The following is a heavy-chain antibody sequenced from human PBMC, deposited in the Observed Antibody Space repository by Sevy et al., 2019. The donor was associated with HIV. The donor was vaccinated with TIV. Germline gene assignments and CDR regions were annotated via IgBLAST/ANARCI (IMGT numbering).Heavy chain of an antibody. CDR2: IYYSGST. V-gene: IGHV4-39*01. J-gene: IGHJ4*02. D-gene: IGHD6-13*01. Sequence: SETLSLTCTVSGGSISSSSYYWGWIRQPPGKGLEWIGSIYYSGSTYYNPSLKSRITIYVDTSKNQFSLKLSSVTAADTAVYYGARPIAAAGASPFDYWGQGTLVTVSS. CDR1: GGSISSSSYY. CDR3: ARPIAAAGASPFDY.